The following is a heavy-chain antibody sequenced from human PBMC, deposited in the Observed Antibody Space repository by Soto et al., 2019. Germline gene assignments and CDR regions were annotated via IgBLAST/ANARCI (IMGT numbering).Heavy chain of an antibody. V-gene: IGHV4-59*08. CDR1: GGSISSYY. CDR3: ARRAGFWSGYYAFDY. CDR2: IYYSGST. J-gene: IGHJ4*02. D-gene: IGHD3-3*01. Sequence: PSETLSLTCTVSGGSISSYYWSWIRQPPGKGLEWIGYIYYSGSTNYNPSLKSRVTISVDTSKNQFSLKLSSVTAADTAVYYCARRAGFWSGYYAFDYWGRGTLVT.